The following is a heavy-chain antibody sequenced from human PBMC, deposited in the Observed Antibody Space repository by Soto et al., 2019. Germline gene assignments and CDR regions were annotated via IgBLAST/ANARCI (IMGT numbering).Heavy chain of an antibody. J-gene: IGHJ6*03. CDR2: MNPNSGNI. Sequence: QVQLVQSGAEVKKPGASVKVSCKASGYTFTSYDINWVRQATGQGLEWMGWMNPNSGNIGYAQKFQGRVTMTRNTSISTAYMELSSLRSEDTAVYYCARGTVTFYYYYYYMDVWGKGTTVTVSS. CDR3: ARGTVTFYYYYYYMDV. CDR1: GYTFTSYD. D-gene: IGHD4-4*01. V-gene: IGHV1-8*01.